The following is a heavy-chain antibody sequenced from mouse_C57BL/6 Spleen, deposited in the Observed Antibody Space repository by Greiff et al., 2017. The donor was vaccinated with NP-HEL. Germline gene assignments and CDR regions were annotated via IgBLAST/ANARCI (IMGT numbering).Heavy chain of an antibody. CDR1: GFTFSDFY. V-gene: IGHV7-1*01. CDR3: ARDDDYGGFDY. J-gene: IGHJ2*01. CDR2: SRNKANDYTT. D-gene: IGHD2-4*01. Sequence: EVQRVESGGGLVQSGRSLRLSCATSGFTFSDFYMEWVRQAPGKGLEWIAASRNKANDYTTEYSASVKGRFIVSRDTSQSILYLQMNALRAEDTAIYYCARDDDYGGFDYWGQGTTLTVSS.